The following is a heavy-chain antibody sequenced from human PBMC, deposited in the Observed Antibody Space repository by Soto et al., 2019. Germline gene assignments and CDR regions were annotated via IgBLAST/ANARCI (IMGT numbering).Heavy chain of an antibody. CDR1: GFTFSSYA. D-gene: IGHD6-13*01. V-gene: IGHV3-23*01. J-gene: IGHJ4*02. CDR3: AKGSSSSIWYPDS. CDR2: ISGSDSST. Sequence: GGSLRLSCAASGFTFSSYAMTWVRQAPGKGLEWVSVISGSDSSTYYADSVKGRFTISRDNSKNTLYLQMNSLRADDTAIYYCAKGSSSSIWYPDSWGQGTLVTVS.